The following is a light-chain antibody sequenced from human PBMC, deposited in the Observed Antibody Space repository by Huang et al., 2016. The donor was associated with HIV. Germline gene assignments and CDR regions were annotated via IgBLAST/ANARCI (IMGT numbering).Light chain of an antibody. V-gene: IGKV2-28*01. CDR2: SAS. Sequence: DIVMTQSPLSLSVTPGEPASISCRSTQSLLRSDGYDCLDWFLQKPGQSLQLLIYSASNRASGVPARFSGTGSGTNFTLKISRVEAEDVGIYYCMQGLQTPRTFGQGTRLKIK. CDR3: MQGLQTPRT. J-gene: IGKJ2*01. CDR1: QSLLRSDGYDC.